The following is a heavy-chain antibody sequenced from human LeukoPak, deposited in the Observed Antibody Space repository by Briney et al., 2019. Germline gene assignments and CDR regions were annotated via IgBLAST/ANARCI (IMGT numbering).Heavy chain of an antibody. V-gene: IGHV4-59*01. J-gene: IGHJ4*02. CDR3: AREKSPDYCSGGSCYFDN. CDR1: GGSISSYY. Sequence: SETLSLTCTVSGGSISSYYWSWIRQPPGKGLEWIGYIYYSGSTNYNPSLKSRVTISVDTSKNQFSLKLSSVTAADTAVYYCAREKSPDYCSGGSCYFDNWGQGTLVTVSS. CDR2: IYYSGST. D-gene: IGHD2-15*01.